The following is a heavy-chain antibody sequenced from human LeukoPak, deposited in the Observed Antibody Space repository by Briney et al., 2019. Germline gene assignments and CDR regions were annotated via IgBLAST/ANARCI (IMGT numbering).Heavy chain of an antibody. CDR3: ARDGVGLTGDFFVFRPHGAFDY. J-gene: IGHJ4*02. Sequence: PSETLSLTCTVSGYSISSGYYWGWIRQPPGKGLEWIGSIYHSGSTYYNPSLKSRVTISVDTSKNQFSLKLSSVTAADTAVYYCARDGVGLTGDFFVFRPHGAFDYWGQGTLVTVSS. D-gene: IGHD7-27*01. V-gene: IGHV4-38-2*02. CDR1: GYSISSGYY. CDR2: IYHSGST.